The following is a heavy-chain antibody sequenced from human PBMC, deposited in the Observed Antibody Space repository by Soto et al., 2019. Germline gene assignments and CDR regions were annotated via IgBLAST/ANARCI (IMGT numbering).Heavy chain of an antibody. Sequence: PGGSLRLSCVVSGFTVSTNYMSWVRQAPGKGLEWVSLIDDSGRTFYADSVKGRFTISRDNSKNTVYLQMNSLRTEDTAVYYCARGLIYDSSGYYFDYWGQGTLVTVSS. CDR1: GFTVSTNY. CDR3: ARGLIYDSSGYYFDY. CDR2: IDDSGRT. D-gene: IGHD3-22*01. J-gene: IGHJ4*02. V-gene: IGHV3-66*01.